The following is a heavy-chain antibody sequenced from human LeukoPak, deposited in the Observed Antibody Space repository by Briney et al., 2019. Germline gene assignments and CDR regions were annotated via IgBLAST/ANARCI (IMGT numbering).Heavy chain of an antibody. CDR1: GFTFSSYG. CDR2: IRYDGSNK. Sequence: GGSLSLSCAASGFTFSSYGMHWVRQAPGKGLEWLAFIRYDGSNKYYADSVKGRFTISRDNSKNTLYLQMNSLRAEDTAVYYCARDVVYSDTTYYYYMDVWGKGTTVTVSS. CDR3: ARDVVYSDTTYYYYMDV. J-gene: IGHJ6*03. V-gene: IGHV3-30*02. D-gene: IGHD2-15*01.